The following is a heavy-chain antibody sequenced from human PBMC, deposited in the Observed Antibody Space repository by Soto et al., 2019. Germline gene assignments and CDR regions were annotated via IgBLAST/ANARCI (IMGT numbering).Heavy chain of an antibody. CDR2: IYYSGST. D-gene: IGHD5-12*01. Sequence: PSETLSLTCTVSGGSISSSSYYWGWIRQPPGKGLEWIGSIYYSGSTYYNPSPKSRVTISVDTSKNQFSLKLSSVTAADTAVYYCARRSSGYVNWFDPWGQGTLVTVSS. CDR1: GGSISSSSYY. V-gene: IGHV4-39*01. CDR3: ARRSSGYVNWFDP. J-gene: IGHJ5*02.